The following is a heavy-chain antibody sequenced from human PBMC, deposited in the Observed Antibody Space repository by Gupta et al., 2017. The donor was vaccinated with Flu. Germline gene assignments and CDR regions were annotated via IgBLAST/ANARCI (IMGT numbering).Heavy chain of an antibody. CDR2: ISGNGGGT. J-gene: IGHJ4*02. V-gene: IGHV3-23*01. CDR1: GFTFGNYA. Sequence: EVHLLESGGHLVQPGGSLRLSCTASGFTFGNYAMSWVRQAPGKGLEWVSAISGNGGGTYYTDSVKGRFTISRDNSKNTLYLQMXSXRAEDTXIYYCAKLGFLEWSPHDYWGQGTLVTVSS. D-gene: IGHD3-3*01. CDR3: AKLGFLEWSPHDY.